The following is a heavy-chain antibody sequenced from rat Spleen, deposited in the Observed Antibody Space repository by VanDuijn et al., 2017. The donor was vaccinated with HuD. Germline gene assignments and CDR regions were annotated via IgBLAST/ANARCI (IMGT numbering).Heavy chain of an antibody. CDR2: ISLGGGKT. CDR1: GFTFSHFY. V-gene: IGHV5-25*01. Sequence: EVQLVESGGGLVQPGRSMRLSCAASGFTFSHFYMAWVRQAPTKGLEWVASISLGGGKTYSRDSVKGRFTISRDNAKSTLYLQMDSLRSEDTATYYCARAYYDGTYYWGQGVMVTVSS. CDR3: ARAYYDGTYY. J-gene: IGHJ2*01. D-gene: IGHD1-12*02.